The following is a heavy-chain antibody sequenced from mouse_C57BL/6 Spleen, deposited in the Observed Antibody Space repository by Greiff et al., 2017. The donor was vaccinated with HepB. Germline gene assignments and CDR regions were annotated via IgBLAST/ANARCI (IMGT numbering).Heavy chain of an antibody. CDR2: IYPGSGST. J-gene: IGHJ2*01. Sequence: QVQLQQPGAELVKPGASVKMSCKASGYTFTSYWITWVKQRPGQGLEWIGDIYPGSGSTNYNEKFKSKATLTVDTSSSTAYMQLSSLTSEDSAVYDCARGGDYYGSSFDYWGQGTTLTVAS. CDR1: GYTFTSYW. V-gene: IGHV1-55*01. D-gene: IGHD1-1*01. CDR3: ARGGDYYGSSFDY.